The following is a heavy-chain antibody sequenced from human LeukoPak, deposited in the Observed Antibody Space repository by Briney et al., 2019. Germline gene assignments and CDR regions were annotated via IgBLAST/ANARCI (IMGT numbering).Heavy chain of an antibody. CDR1: GGSFSGYY. CDR3: ARGVLQPYDY. Sequence: PSETLSLTCAVHGGSFSGYYWSWIRQPPGKGLEWIGEINHSGSTNYNPPLTSRVTTSVETSKYQFPLSLGSATTARTAVYYCARGVLQPYDYWGQGTLVTVSS. D-gene: IGHD2/OR15-2a*01. CDR2: INHSGST. V-gene: IGHV4-34*01. J-gene: IGHJ4*02.